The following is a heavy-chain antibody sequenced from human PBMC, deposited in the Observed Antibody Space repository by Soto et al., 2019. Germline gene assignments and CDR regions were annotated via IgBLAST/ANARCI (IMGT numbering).Heavy chain of an antibody. V-gene: IGHV3-23*01. CDR3: AKEPGYGDYVTWFDP. CDR1: GFTFSIYA. Sequence: GGSLRLSCAPSGFTFSIYAMSWVPQAPGKGLEWVSAISGSGGSTYYADSEQGRFTITSDNSKNTLYLQMNTLRAEDTPVYYCAKEPGYGDYVTWFDPWGQGTLVTVSS. CDR2: ISGSGGST. D-gene: IGHD4-17*01. J-gene: IGHJ5*02.